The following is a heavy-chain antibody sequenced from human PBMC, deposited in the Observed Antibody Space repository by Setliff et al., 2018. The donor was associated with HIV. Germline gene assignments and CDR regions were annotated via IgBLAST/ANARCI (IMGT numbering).Heavy chain of an antibody. CDR1: GFMFGVDW. J-gene: IGHJ4*02. CDR3: VRDLARVIAH. D-gene: IGHD2-21*01. Sequence: GESLRLSCAASGFMFGVDWMSWVRQTPGKGLEWVASVTPDGGDKYYANSMRGRFTISRDNGKNAVYLQMNSPTAEDTALYYCVRDLARVIAHWGQGTLVTVSS. CDR2: VTPDGGDK. V-gene: IGHV3-7*01.